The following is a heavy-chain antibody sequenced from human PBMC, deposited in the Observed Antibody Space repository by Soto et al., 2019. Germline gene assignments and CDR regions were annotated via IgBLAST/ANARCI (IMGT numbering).Heavy chain of an antibody. CDR1: GGSISSRGYW. Sequence: PSETLSLTCTVSGGSISSRGYWWAWIRQPPGKGLEWIGDIYNTGSTYYNPSLESRVTISVDTSKNQFSLKLNSVTAADTAVYYCARHPRDDYNYGGSGIFDYWGQGALVTVSS. V-gene: IGHV4-39*01. J-gene: IGHJ4*02. CDR3: ARHPRDDYNYGGSGIFDY. D-gene: IGHD4-4*01. CDR2: IYNTGST.